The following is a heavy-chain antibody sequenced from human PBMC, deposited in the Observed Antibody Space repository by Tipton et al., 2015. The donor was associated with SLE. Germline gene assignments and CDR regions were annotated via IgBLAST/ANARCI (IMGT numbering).Heavy chain of an antibody. V-gene: IGHV1-46*01. CDR2: VNPDGGAT. CDR1: GYTFSNYY. Sequence: QSGAEVKKPGASVMVSCTASGYTFSNYYMHWVRQAPGHRLEWIGIVNPDGGATSYAQKFQGRVTVSADTSSNTVHMELSGLRSEDTAVYYCARDSLSDSGGWYFDSWGQGALVTVSS. D-gene: IGHD6-19*01. CDR3: ARDSLSDSGGWYFDS. J-gene: IGHJ4*02.